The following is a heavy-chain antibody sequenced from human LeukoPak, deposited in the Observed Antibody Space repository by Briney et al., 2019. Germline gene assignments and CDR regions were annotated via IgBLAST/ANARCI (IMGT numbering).Heavy chain of an antibody. Sequence: GGSLRLSCAASGFTFSSYAMHWVRQAPGKGLEWVAHISYDESNKYYADSVKGRFTISRDSTKNTLYLQMNSLRAEDTAVYYCARGEVLRYFDWLPEGDAFDIWGQGTMVTVSS. CDR2: ISYDESNK. V-gene: IGHV3-30-3*01. CDR1: GFTFSSYA. CDR3: ARGEVLRYFDWLPEGDAFDI. J-gene: IGHJ3*02. D-gene: IGHD3-9*01.